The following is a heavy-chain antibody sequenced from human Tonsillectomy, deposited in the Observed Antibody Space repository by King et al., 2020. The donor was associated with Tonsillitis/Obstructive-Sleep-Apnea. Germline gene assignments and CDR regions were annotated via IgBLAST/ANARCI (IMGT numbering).Heavy chain of an antibody. CDR2: SRPYDGET. CDR1: GYTFTSYD. J-gene: IGHJ1*01. CDR3: ARDYSDSSGYYHGFFQH. V-gene: IGHV1-18*01. D-gene: IGHD3-22*01. Sequence: VQLVQSGAEVKKPGASVKVSCKASGYTFTSYDITWVRQAPGQGLEWMGWSRPYDGETNYAQNLQGRVTMTSDTSTTTAYMELRSLKSDDTAGYYCARDYSDSSGYYHGFFQHWGQGTLVTVSS.